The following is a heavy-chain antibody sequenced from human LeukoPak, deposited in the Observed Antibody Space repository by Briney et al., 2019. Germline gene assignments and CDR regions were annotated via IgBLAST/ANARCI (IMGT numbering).Heavy chain of an antibody. CDR1: GGTFSSYT. CDR3: ARDRGGGGYCSSTSCYSFDY. CDR2: IIPILGIA. J-gene: IGHJ4*02. Sequence: SVKVSCKASGGTFSSYTISWVRQAPGQGLEWMGRIIPILGIANYAQKFQGRVTITADKSTSTAYMELSSLRSEDTAVYYCARDRGGGGYCSSTSCYSFDYWGQGTPVTVSS. D-gene: IGHD2-2*02. V-gene: IGHV1-69*04.